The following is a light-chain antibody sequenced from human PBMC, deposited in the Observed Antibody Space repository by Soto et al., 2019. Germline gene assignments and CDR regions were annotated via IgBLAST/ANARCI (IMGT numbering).Light chain of an antibody. CDR1: SSDVGGYNY. J-gene: IGLJ3*02. CDR3: CSYGGKQSFKG. CDR2: DVN. V-gene: IGLV2-11*01. Sequence: QSVLTQPRSVSGSPGQSVTISCTGTSSDVGGYNYVSWYQQHPGKAPKLIIYDVNKRPSGVPDRFSGSKSGSTASLTISGLQAEDEADYHCCSYGGKQSFKGFGGGTKLTVL.